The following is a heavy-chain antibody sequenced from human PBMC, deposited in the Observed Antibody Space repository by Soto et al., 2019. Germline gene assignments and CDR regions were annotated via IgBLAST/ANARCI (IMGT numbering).Heavy chain of an antibody. V-gene: IGHV1-69*01. CDR3: ARSQGGSSSLDIYYYYYYGMDV. J-gene: IGHJ6*02. CDR1: GGTFSSYA. CDR2: IIPIFGTA. D-gene: IGHD2-15*01. Sequence: QVQLVQSGAEVKKPGSSVKVSCKAPGGTFSSYAISWVRQAPGQGLEWMGGIIPIFGTAKYAQKFQGRVTITAADSTSTGYMELSSLRSEDTAVYYCARSQGGSSSLDIYYYYYYGMDVWGQGTTVTVSS.